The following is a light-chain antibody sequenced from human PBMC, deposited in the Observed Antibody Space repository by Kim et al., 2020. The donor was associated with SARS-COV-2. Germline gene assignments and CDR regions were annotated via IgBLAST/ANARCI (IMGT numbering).Light chain of an antibody. CDR2: EVS. CDR3: SSHTSSGTYV. J-gene: IGLJ1*01. CDR1: SIDVGSYNR. V-gene: IGLV2-18*02. Sequence: GQSVAISCTGTSIDVGSYNRVSWYQRPPGTAPKLMIYEVSNRPSGVPDRFSGSKSGNTASLTISGLQAEDEADYYCSSHTSSGTYVFGTGTKVTVL.